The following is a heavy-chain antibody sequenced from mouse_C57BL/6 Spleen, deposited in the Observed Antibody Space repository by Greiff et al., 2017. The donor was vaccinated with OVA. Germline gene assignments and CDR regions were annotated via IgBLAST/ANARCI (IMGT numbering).Heavy chain of an antibody. V-gene: IGHV3-5*01. CDR2: IYYSGTI. J-gene: IGHJ1*03. Sequence: EVQLQQSGPGLVKPSQTVFLTCTVTGISITTGNYRWSWLRQFPGNKLEWIGYIYYSGTITYNPSLTSRTTITRDTPKNQFFLEMNSLTAEDTATYYCARLANWGLYWYFDVWGTGTTVTVSS. CDR3: ARLANWGLYWYFDV. CDR1: GISITTGNYR. D-gene: IGHD4-1*01.